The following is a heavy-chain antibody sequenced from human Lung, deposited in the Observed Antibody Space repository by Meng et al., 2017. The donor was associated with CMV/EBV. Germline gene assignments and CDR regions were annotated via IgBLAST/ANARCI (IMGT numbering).Heavy chain of an antibody. V-gene: IGHV3-72*01. D-gene: IGHD4-17*01. J-gene: IGHJ4*02. CDR3: ARVNTPVTRTDYLAY. Sequence: GESLKISCAASGFSFGDYYMEWVRQAPGKGLEWVGRIEDKAHSYTTYYAASLQGRFTMSRDDSKNSLYLQMNGLTTEDTAVYYCARVNTPVTRTDYLAYWXQGPLAXVPS. CDR1: GFSFGDYY. CDR2: IEDKAHSYTT.